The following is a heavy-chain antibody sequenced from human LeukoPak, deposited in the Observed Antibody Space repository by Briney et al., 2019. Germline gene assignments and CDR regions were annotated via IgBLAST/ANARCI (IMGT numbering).Heavy chain of an antibody. CDR2: ISWNSGSI. J-gene: IGHJ5*02. CDR1: GFTFDDYA. Sequence: PGGSLRLSCAASGFTFDDYAMHWVRQAPGRGLEWVSGISWNSGSIGYADSVKGRFTISRDNAKNSLYLQMNSLRAEDTALYYCAKDICSGGSCYSSWFDPWGQGTLVTVSS. V-gene: IGHV3-9*01. CDR3: AKDICSGGSCYSSWFDP. D-gene: IGHD2-15*01.